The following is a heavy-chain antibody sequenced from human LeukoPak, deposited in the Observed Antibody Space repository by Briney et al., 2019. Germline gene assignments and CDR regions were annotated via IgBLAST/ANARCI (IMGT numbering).Heavy chain of an antibody. J-gene: IGHJ3*02. CDR2: ISWNSGSI. V-gene: IGHV3-9*01. CDR3: AKGWTIFAEVIIPPDPFDI. Sequence: GRSLRLSCAASGFTFDDYAMHWVRQAPGKGLEWVSGISWNSGSIGYADSVKGRFTISRDNSMHTLFLQMDSLRDEDTAVYYCAKGWTIFAEVIIPPDPFDIWGQGTMVTVS. D-gene: IGHD3-3*01. CDR1: GFTFDDYA.